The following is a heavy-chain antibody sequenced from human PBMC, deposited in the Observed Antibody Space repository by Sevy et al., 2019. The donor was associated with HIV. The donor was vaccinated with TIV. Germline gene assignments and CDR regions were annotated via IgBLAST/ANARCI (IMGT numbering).Heavy chain of an antibody. D-gene: IGHD6-19*01. CDR3: ARSSGWYGGWFDP. J-gene: IGHJ5*02. Sequence: SETLSLTCTVSGGSISSSSYYWGWIRQPPGKGLEWIESIYYSGSTYYNPSLKSRVTISVDTSKNQFSLKLSSVTAADTAVYYCARSSGWYGGWFDPWGQGTLVTVSS. CDR2: IYYSGST. CDR1: GGSISSSSYY. V-gene: IGHV4-39*01.